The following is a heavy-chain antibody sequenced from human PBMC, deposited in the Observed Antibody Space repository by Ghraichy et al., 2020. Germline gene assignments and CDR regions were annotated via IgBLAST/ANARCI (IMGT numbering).Heavy chain of an antibody. D-gene: IGHD3-10*01. V-gene: IGHV3-7*03. Sequence: LSLTCAASGFTFSNYWMSWVRQTPGKGLEWVANIKGDGSEKYYVDSVKGRFTISRDNAKTLLYLQMNSLRAEDTAVYYCARDYGGFSFVYWGQGTLVTVSS. J-gene: IGHJ4*02. CDR1: GFTFSNYW. CDR3: ARDYGGFSFVY. CDR2: IKGDGSEK.